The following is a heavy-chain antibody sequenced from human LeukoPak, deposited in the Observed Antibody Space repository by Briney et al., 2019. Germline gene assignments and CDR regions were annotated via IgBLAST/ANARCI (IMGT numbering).Heavy chain of an antibody. J-gene: IGHJ4*02. CDR2: TSSSGGST. CDR1: GFTFSSYA. Sequence: GSLRLSCAASGFTFSSYAMSWVRQAPGKGLEWVSVTSSSGGSTYYADFVKSRFTISRDNSKSTLYLQMNSLRAEDTAVYYCAKDFSSGYYYFDYWGQGALVTVSS. D-gene: IGHD3-22*01. V-gene: IGHV3-23*01. CDR3: AKDFSSGYYYFDY.